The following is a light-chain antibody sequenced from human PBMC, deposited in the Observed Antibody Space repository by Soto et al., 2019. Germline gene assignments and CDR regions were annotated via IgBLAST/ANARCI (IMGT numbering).Light chain of an antibody. V-gene: IGKV1-39*01. CDR1: QTISTF. Sequence: DLQLTQSPSSLSASVGDRVSITCRTSQTISTFLNWYHHRPGQAPKLLIYSISNLQSGVPSRFSGGGAGTEFTLTISSLQPEDFGFYSCQQTSNLPPTFGGGTRVQIK. CDR2: SIS. CDR3: QQTSNLPPT. J-gene: IGKJ4*01.